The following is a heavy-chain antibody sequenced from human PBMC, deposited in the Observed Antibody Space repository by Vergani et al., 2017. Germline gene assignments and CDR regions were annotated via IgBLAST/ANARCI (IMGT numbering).Heavy chain of an antibody. J-gene: IGHJ5*02. Sequence: QLQLQESGPGLVKPSETLSLTCTVSGGSISSSSHYWGWIRQPPGKGLEWIGSMYYSGSTYYNPSLKSRVTISVDTSKNQFSLKLSSVTAADTAVYYCARDLSSGGGWFDPWGQGTLVTVSS. V-gene: IGHV4-39*07. D-gene: IGHD6-19*01. CDR2: MYYSGST. CDR3: ARDLSSGGGWFDP. CDR1: GGSISSSSHY.